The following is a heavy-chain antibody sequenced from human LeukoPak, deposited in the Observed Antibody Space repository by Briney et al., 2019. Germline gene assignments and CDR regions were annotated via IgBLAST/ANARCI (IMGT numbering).Heavy chain of an antibody. CDR2: ILYDGSNK. V-gene: IGHV3-30-3*01. D-gene: IGHD3-3*01. J-gene: IGHJ4*02. CDR3: ARDQGPILEWLLSPSFDY. CDR1: GFTFSSYA. Sequence: GGSLRLSCAASGFTFSSYAMHWVRQAPGKGLEWVAVILYDGSNKYYADSVKGRFTISRDNSKNTLYLQMNSLRAEDTAVYYCARDQGPILEWLLSPSFDYWGQGTLVTVSS.